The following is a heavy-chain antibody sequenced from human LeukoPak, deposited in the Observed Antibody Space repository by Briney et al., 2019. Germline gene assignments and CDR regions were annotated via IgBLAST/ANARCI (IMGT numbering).Heavy chain of an antibody. CDR2: IYPGDSDT. V-gene: IGHV5-51*01. J-gene: IGHJ4*02. CDR1: GYSFTNFW. Sequence: GESLKISCQGSGYSFTNFWIGWVRQPPGKGLEWMGIIYPGDSDTRYSPSFQGQVTISADRSISTVYLQWSSLKASDTVMYYCARLRGDSSSLYWGQGTLVTVSS. CDR3: ARLRGDSSSLY. D-gene: IGHD6-6*01.